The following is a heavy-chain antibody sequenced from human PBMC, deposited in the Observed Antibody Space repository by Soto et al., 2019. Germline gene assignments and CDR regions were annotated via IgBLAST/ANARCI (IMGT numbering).Heavy chain of an antibody. CDR1: GFTFSSYA. CDR2: ISGSCGST. CDR3: AKVAQRFGELLRGRFWFDP. Sequence: EVQLLESGGGLVQPGGSLRLSCAASGFTFSSYAMSWVRQAPGKGLEWVSAISGSCGSTYYADSVKGRFTISRDNSKNTLYLQMNSLRAEDTAVYYCAKVAQRFGELLRGRFWFDPWGQGTLVTVSS. J-gene: IGHJ5*02. D-gene: IGHD3-10*01. V-gene: IGHV3-23*01.